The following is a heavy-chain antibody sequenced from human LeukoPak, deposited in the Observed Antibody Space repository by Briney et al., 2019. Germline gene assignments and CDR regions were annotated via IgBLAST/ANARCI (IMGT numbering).Heavy chain of an antibody. Sequence: GGSLRLSCAASGFTFSSYWMTWVRQAPGKGLEWVANINQDGSERHYVDSVKGRFTISRDNAKNSLYLEMNSLRAEDTAAYYCARDGYSGSYVYWGQGTLVTVSS. V-gene: IGHV3-7*05. CDR1: GFTFSSYW. J-gene: IGHJ4*02. CDR2: INQDGSER. CDR3: ARDGYSGSYVY. D-gene: IGHD1-26*01.